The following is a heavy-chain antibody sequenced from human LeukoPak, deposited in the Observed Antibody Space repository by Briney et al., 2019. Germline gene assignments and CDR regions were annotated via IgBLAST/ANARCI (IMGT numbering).Heavy chain of an antibody. CDR1: GFTFSSYG. CDR3: AKDHIAVATTGFDY. Sequence: PGGSLRLSCTASGFTFSSYGIHWVRQAPGKGLEWVSFIRHDGGNKYYADSVKGRFTISRDNSKNTLYLQMNSLRAEDTAVYYCAKDHIAVATTGFDYWGQGTLVTVSS. V-gene: IGHV3-30*02. D-gene: IGHD6-19*01. J-gene: IGHJ4*02. CDR2: IRHDGGNK.